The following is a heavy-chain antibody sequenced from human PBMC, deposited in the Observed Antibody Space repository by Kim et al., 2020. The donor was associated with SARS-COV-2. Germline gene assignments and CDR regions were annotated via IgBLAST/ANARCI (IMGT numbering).Heavy chain of an antibody. CDR3: ARHVERRLMMIAIYARWFDP. CDR2: IYDSGST. V-gene: IGHV4-39*01. CDR1: GGSISSSTYY. Sequence: SETLSLTCTVSGGSISSSTYYWGWIRQPPGKGLEWIGSIYDSGSTYSNPSLRSRFTISVDTSKNQFSRMLSPVTAADAAVYYCARHVERRLMMIAIYARWFDPWGQGTLVTVSS. D-gene: IGHD2-21*01. J-gene: IGHJ5*02.